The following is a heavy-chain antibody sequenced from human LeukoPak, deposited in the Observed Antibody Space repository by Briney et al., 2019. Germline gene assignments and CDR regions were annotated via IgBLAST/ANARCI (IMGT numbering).Heavy chain of an antibody. V-gene: IGHV3-23*01. CDR3: AKWGDYDILTGYYDSDY. Sequence: PRASLRLSCAASGFIFSNYAMSWVRQAPGKGLEWVSAITGSGDSTYYADSVKGRFTISRDNSKNTLYLQVNSLRAEDTAVYYCAKWGDYDILTGYYDSDYWGQGTLVTVSS. D-gene: IGHD3-9*01. CDR1: GFIFSNYA. CDR2: ITGSGDST. J-gene: IGHJ4*02.